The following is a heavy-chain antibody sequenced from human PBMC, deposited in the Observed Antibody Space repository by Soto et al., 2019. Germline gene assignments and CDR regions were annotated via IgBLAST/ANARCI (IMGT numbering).Heavy chain of an antibody. J-gene: IGHJ4*02. CDR2: MNPNTGNT. CDR3: ARTMGGIAAAGSDF. D-gene: IGHD6-13*01. V-gene: IGHV1-8*01. Sequence: QVQLVQSGAEVKKPGASVKVSCKASGYTFSTYDIEWVRLATGQGLEWMGSMNPNTGNTDYAQKFQGRGTMPMTTSISTAYMELSSLRSEDTAIYYCARTMGGIAAAGSDFWGQGTLVTVSA. CDR1: GYTFSTYD.